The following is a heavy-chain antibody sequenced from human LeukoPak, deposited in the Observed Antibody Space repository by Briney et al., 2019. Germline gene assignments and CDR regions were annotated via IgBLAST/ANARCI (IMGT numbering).Heavy chain of an antibody. CDR1: GFTVSSKY. Sequence: GGSLRLSCAASGFTVSSKYMSWVRQASGKGLEWVSVIFSGGSTYYADSVKGRFTISRDNSKNTLYLQMNSLRAEDTAVYYCARHAFYGSGSYYFDYWGQGTLVTVSS. CDR3: ARHAFYGSGSYYFDY. V-gene: IGHV3-53*01. CDR2: IFSGGST. D-gene: IGHD3-10*01. J-gene: IGHJ4*02.